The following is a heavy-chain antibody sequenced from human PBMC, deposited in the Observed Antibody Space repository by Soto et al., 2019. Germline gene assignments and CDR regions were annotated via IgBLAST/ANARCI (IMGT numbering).Heavy chain of an antibody. CDR2: IIPIFGTA. CDR1: GGTFSSYA. CDR3: ARDLWFGESFRYYFDY. J-gene: IGHJ4*02. V-gene: IGHV1-69*12. Sequence: QVQLVQSGAEVKKPGSSVKVSCKASGGTFSSYAISWVRQAPGQGLEWMGGIIPIFGTANYAQKFQGRVTITADESTSTAYMELRSLRSEDTAVYYCARDLWFGESFRYYFDYWAQGTLVTVSS. D-gene: IGHD3-10*01.